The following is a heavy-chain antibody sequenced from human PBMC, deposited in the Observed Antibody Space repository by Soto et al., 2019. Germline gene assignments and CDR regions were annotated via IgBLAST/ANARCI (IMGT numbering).Heavy chain of an antibody. CDR1: GFTFSSYE. CDR3: ARDLSPFVNWFDP. Sequence: PGGSLRLSCAASGFTFSSYEMNWVRQAPGKGLEWVSYISSSGSTIYYADSVKGRFTISRDNAKNSLYLQMNSLRAEDTAVYYCARDLSPFVNWFDPWGQGTLVTVSS. CDR2: ISSSGSTI. J-gene: IGHJ5*02. V-gene: IGHV3-48*03.